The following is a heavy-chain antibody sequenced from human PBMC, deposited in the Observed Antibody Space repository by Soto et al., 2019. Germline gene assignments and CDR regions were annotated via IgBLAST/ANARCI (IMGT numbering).Heavy chain of an antibody. J-gene: IGHJ4*02. D-gene: IGHD2-2*01. Sequence: GGSLRLSCAASGFTFSDYYMSWIRQAPGKGLEWVSYISSSGSTIYYADSVKGRFTISRDNAKNSLYLQMNSLRAEDTAVYYCARDTVVVPAAIPPINYWGQGTLVTVSS. V-gene: IGHV3-11*01. CDR3: ARDTVVVPAAIPPINY. CDR2: ISSSGSTI. CDR1: GFTFSDYY.